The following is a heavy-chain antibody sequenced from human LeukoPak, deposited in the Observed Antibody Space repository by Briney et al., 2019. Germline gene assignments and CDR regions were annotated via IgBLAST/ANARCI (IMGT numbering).Heavy chain of an antibody. Sequence: PGGSLRLSCAASGFTFSSYGMHWVRQAPGKGLEWVAVISYDGSNKYYADSVKGRFTISRDNSKNTLYLQMNSLRAEDTAVYYCAKGSSGYSSSWYLVYYYGMDVWGQGTTVTVSS. D-gene: IGHD6-13*01. CDR2: ISYDGSNK. V-gene: IGHV3-30*18. J-gene: IGHJ6*02. CDR1: GFTFSSYG. CDR3: AKGSSGYSSSWYLVYYYGMDV.